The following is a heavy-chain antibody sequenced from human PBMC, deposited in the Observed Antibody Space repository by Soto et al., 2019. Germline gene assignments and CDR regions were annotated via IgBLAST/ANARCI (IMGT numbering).Heavy chain of an antibody. V-gene: IGHV3-74*01. D-gene: IGHD1-1*01. CDR3: ARGPRVSSTGTGAH. J-gene: IGHJ4*02. Sequence: GSRRVSCAVSGFTFRAYWMHWVRQVPGKGLTWVSRISDDGSTATYADSVKGRFVISGDNAKNSLYLEMNTLRADDSGLYYCARGPRVSSTGTGAHWGRGTLVTVSS. CDR1: GFTFRAYW. CDR2: ISDDGSTA.